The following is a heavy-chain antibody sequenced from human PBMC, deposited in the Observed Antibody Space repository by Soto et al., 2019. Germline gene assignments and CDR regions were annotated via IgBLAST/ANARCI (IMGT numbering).Heavy chain of an antibody. J-gene: IGHJ4*02. CDR2: INAGNGNT. CDR3: ARSSGYYVIDDY. V-gene: IGHV1-3*05. CDR1: GYTFTSYA. Sequence: QVQLVQSGAEEKKPGASVKVSCKASGYTFTSYAMHWVRQAPGQRLEWMGWINAGNGNTKYSQKFQGRVTITRDTSASTAYMELSSLRSKDTAVYYCARSSGYYVIDDYWGQGPLVTVSS. D-gene: IGHD3-22*01.